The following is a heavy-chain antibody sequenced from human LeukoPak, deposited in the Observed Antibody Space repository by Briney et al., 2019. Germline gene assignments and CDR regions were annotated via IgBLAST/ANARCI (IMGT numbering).Heavy chain of an antibody. V-gene: IGHV5-51*01. D-gene: IGHD3-22*01. CDR1: GYSFTSYW. CDR3: ARLYDSSGYFYFDY. CDR2: IYPGGSDT. J-gene: IGHJ4*02. Sequence: PGESLKISCKGSGYSFTSYWIGWVRQMPGKGLEGMGIIYPGGSDTRYSPSFQGQVTISADKSISTAYLQWSSLKASDTAMYYCARLYDSSGYFYFDYWGQGTLVTVSS.